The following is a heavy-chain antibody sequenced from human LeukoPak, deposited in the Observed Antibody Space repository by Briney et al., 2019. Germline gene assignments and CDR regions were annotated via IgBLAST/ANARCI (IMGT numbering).Heavy chain of an antibody. CDR2: INAGNGNT. D-gene: IGHD2-2*01. V-gene: IGHV1-3*01. CDR1: GYTFTSYA. CDR3: VSTYCSSTSCDYMDV. J-gene: IGHJ6*03. Sequence: ASVKVSCKASGYTFTSYAMHRVRQAPGQRLEWMGWINAGNGNTKYSQKFQGRVTITRDTSASTAYMELSSLRSEDTAVYYCVSTYCSSTSCDYMDVWGKGTTVTVSS.